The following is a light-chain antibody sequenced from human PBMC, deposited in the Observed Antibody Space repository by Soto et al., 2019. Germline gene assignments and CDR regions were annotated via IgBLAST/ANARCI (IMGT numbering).Light chain of an antibody. Sequence: EIVMTQSPATLSVSPGERATLSCRASQSVSSNLAWYQQKPGQAPRLLIYGASTRATGIPARFSGSGSGTEFTLTISRLQSEDLAVYYGQQYNNWPTFGQGTKVEIK. J-gene: IGKJ1*01. V-gene: IGKV3-15*01. CDR3: QQYNNWPT. CDR1: QSVSSN. CDR2: GAS.